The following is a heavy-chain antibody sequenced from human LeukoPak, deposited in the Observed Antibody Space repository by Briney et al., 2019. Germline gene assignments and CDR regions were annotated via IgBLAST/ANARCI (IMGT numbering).Heavy chain of an antibody. CDR3: AKQWWQLARFDP. CDR1: GFTFSSSA. J-gene: IGHJ5*02. CDR2: IGGGGST. Sequence: PGGSLRLSCAASGFTFSSSAMSWVRQAPGKGLEWVSGIGGGGSTYYADSVKGRFTTSRDNSKNTLHLQMNSLRVEDTAVYYCAKQWWQLARFDPWGQGTLVTVSS. V-gene: IGHV3-23*01. D-gene: IGHD2-15*01.